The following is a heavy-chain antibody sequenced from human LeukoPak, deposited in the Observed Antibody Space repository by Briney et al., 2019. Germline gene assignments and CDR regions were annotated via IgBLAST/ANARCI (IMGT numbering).Heavy chain of an antibody. CDR1: GGSISSGGYS. V-gene: IGHV4-30-2*01. D-gene: IGHD7-27*01. CDR2: IYHSGST. J-gene: IGHJ4*02. Sequence: SQTLSLTCAVSGGSISSGGYSWRWLPQPPGTGREWIGYIYHSGSTYYNPSLKSRVTISVDRSKNQFSLKLSSVTAADTAVYYCARSWGSPYFDYWGQGTLVTVSS. CDR3: ARSWGSPYFDY.